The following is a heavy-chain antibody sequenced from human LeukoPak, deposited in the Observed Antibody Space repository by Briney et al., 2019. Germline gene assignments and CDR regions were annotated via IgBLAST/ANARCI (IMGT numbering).Heavy chain of an antibody. D-gene: IGHD6-25*01. Sequence: PGGSLRLSCAASGFTFRNYDLQWVRQAPAKGLEWVVDMPYDGNHKYYAESLKGRFPISRDNSKNTLYLQMNSERAEDTAVYYFASPRSSGRYHFEYWGQGALVAVSS. CDR2: MPYDGNHK. V-gene: IGHV3-30-3*01. CDR3: ASPRSSGRYHFEY. J-gene: IGHJ4*02. CDR1: GFTFRNYD.